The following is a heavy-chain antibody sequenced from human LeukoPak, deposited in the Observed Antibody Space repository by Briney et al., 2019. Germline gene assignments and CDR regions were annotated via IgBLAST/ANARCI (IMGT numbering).Heavy chain of an antibody. CDR2: ISGSGGST. J-gene: IGHJ4*02. CDR1: GFTFSSYA. CDR3: AKDPHRGFDY. V-gene: IGHV3-23*01. Sequence: QPGGSLRLSCAASGFTFSSYAMSWVRQAPGKGLECVSAISGSGGSTYYADSVKGRFTISRDNSKHTLYLQMNSLRAEDTVVDYGAKDPHRGFDYWGQGTLDTVSS. D-gene: IGHD3-16*01.